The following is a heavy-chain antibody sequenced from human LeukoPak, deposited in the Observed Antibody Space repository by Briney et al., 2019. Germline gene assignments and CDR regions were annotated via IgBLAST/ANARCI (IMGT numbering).Heavy chain of an antibody. CDR3: AKEVAAAGTTSPVDY. Sequence: GRSLRLSCAASGFTFSTYGMHWVRQAPGKGLEWVAVISYDGSNKYYADSVKGRFTISRDNSKNTLYLQMNSLRAEDTAVYYCAKEVAAAGTTSPVDYWGQGTLVTVSS. CDR1: GFTFSTYG. J-gene: IGHJ4*02. CDR2: ISYDGSNK. D-gene: IGHD6-13*01. V-gene: IGHV3-30*18.